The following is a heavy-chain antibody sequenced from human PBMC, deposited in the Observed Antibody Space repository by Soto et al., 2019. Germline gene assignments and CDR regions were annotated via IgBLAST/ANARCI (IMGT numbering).Heavy chain of an antibody. CDR2: IRNRANSYSRDYTT. V-gene: IGHV3-72*01. D-gene: IGHD1-26*01. Sequence: GGSLRLSCAASGFTFSGYFVDWVRQAPGKGLEWVGRIRNRANSYSRDYTTNYAASVKGRFTISRDDSKNSLFLQMNSLKAEDMAVYYCVRDLLGATGYWGKGALVTVSS. CDR1: GFTFSGYF. J-gene: IGHJ4*02. CDR3: VRDLLGATGY.